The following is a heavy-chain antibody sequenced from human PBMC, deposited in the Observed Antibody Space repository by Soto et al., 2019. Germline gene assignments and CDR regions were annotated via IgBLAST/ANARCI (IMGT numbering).Heavy chain of an antibody. Sequence: GGSMRLSCAASGFTFSNYAVNWVRQAPGKGLEWVSAISGSGGSTYYADSVKSRLTITKDTSKNQVVLTMTNMDPVDTATYYCAHSWGFWSGSNVNWFDPWGQGTLVTVSS. CDR1: GFTFSNYA. J-gene: IGHJ5*02. V-gene: IGHV3-23*01. D-gene: IGHD3-3*01. CDR3: AHSWGFWSGSNVNWFDP. CDR2: ISGSGGST.